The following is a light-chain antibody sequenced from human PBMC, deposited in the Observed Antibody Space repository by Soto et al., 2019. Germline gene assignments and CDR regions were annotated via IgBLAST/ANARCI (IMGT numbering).Light chain of an antibody. CDR2: DVS. J-gene: IGLJ3*02. CDR1: SSDVGGYNY. V-gene: IGLV2-14*03. CDR3: SSYTSSSTLV. Sequence: QSALTQPASVSGSPGQSITISCTGTSSDVGGYNYVSWYQHHPGKAPKLMIYDVSNRPSGVSNRFSGSKSGNTASLTISGLQAEDEADYYCSSYTSSSTLVVGGGTKVTVL.